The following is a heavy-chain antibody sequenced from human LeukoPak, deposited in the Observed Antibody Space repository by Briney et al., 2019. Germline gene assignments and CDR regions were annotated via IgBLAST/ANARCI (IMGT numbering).Heavy chain of an antibody. CDR1: GGSISSYY. D-gene: IGHD6-13*01. Sequence: SETLSLTCTVSGGSISSYYWSWIRQPPGKGLEWIGYIYYSGSTNYNPSLKSRVTISVGTSKNQFSLKLSSVTAADTAVYYCARSRSWYNPNWFDPWGQGTLVTVSS. CDR2: IYYSGST. J-gene: IGHJ5*02. V-gene: IGHV4-59*01. CDR3: ARSRSWYNPNWFDP.